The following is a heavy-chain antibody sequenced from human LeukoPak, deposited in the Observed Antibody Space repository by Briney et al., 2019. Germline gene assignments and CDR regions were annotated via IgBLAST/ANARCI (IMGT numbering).Heavy chain of an antibody. D-gene: IGHD1-26*01. J-gene: IGHJ6*03. CDR3: ARIPNSGSYLGAYYYYYMDV. Sequence: SSETLSLTCSVSGGSISSYYGSWIRQPPGKGLEWIGYIYYSGSTNYHPSLKSRLTISVDTSKNQFSLKLSSVTAADTAVYYCARIPNSGSYLGAYYYYYMDVWGKGTTVTVSS. V-gene: IGHV4-59*08. CDR1: GGSISSYY. CDR2: IYYSGST.